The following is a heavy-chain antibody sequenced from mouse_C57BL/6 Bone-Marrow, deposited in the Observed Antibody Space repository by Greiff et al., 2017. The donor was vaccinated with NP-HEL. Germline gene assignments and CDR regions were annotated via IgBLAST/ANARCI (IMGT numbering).Heavy chain of an antibody. V-gene: IGHV1-81*01. D-gene: IGHD2-3*01. J-gene: IGHJ3*01. CDR2: IYPRSGNT. CDR1: GYTFTSYG. CDR3: ARWILAPY. Sequence: QVQLKQSGAELARPGASVKLSCKASGYTFTSYGISWVKQRTGQGLEWIGEIYPRSGNTYYNEKFKGKATLTANKSSSTAYMELRSLTSEDSAVYVCARWILAPYWGQGTLVTVSA.